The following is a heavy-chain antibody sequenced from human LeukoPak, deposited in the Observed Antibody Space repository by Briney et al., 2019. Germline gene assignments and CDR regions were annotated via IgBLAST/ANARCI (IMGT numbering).Heavy chain of an antibody. J-gene: IGHJ6*03. CDR2: ITSSSTYT. D-gene: IGHD1-26*01. Sequence: PGGSLRLSCAASGFTFSSYTMNWVRQTPGKGLEWVSSITSSSTYTFYADSVKGRFTISRDNARNSLYLQMNSLRAEDTAVYYCARDPYSGTYGDTYYYYMDVWGKGTTATISS. CDR1: GFTFSSYT. CDR3: ARDPYSGTYGDTYYYYMDV. V-gene: IGHV3-21*01.